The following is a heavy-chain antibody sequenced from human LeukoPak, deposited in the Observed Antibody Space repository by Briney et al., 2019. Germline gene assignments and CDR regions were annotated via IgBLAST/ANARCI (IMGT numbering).Heavy chain of an antibody. Sequence: GGSLRLSCAASGFTFSTYAVTWVRQAPGKGLEWVSSISGGGDNTYYADSVKGRFTISRHNSENTLYLQLSSLRAEDTAVYYCAKVVSGGGNYVMDVWGQGTTVTVSS. D-gene: IGHD2-15*01. J-gene: IGHJ6*02. CDR1: GFTFSTYA. CDR3: AKVVSGGGNYVMDV. CDR2: ISGGGDNT. V-gene: IGHV3-23*01.